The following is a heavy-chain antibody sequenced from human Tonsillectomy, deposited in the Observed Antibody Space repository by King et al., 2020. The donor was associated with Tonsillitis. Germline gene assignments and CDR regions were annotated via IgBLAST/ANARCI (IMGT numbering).Heavy chain of an antibody. CDR1: GFTFSNYW. CDR3: ARDLRSSGWYIDY. D-gene: IGHD6-19*01. Sequence: VQLVESGGGLVQPGGSLRLSCAASGFTFSNYWMHWVRQAPGKGLVWVSHINGDGSSTRYADSVKGRFTISSDNAKNTLYLQMNSLRAEDTAVYYCARDLRSSGWYIDYWGQGTLVTVSS. CDR2: INGDGSST. V-gene: IGHV3-74*01. J-gene: IGHJ4*02.